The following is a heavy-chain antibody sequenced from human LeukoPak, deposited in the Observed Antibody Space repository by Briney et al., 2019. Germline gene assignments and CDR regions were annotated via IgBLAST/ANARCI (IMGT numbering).Heavy chain of an antibody. CDR2: IYHSGST. Sequence: SGTLSLTCAVSGGSISSSNWWSRVRQPPGKGLEWIGEIYHSGSTNYNPSLKSRVTISVDKSKNQFSLKLSSVTAADTAVYYCASRAAAGTDYFDYWGQGTLVTVSS. D-gene: IGHD6-13*01. CDR1: GGSISSSNW. CDR3: ASRAAAGTDYFDY. J-gene: IGHJ4*02. V-gene: IGHV4-4*02.